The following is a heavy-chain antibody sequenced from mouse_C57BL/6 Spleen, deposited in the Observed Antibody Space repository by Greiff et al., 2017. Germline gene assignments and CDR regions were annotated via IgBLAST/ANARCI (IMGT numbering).Heavy chain of an antibody. D-gene: IGHD2-2*01. CDR1: GYTFTSYW. V-gene: IGHV1-50*01. Sequence: VQLQQPGAELVKPGASVKLSCKASGYTFTSYWMQWVKQRPGQGLEWIGEIDPSDSYTNYNQKFKGKATLTVDTSSSTAYMQLSSLTSEDSAVYYCARAPYGFYAMDYWGQGTSVTVSS. CDR2: IDPSDSYT. J-gene: IGHJ4*01. CDR3: ARAPYGFYAMDY.